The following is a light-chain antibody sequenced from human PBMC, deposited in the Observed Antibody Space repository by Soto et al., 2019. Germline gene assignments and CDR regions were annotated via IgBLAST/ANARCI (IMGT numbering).Light chain of an antibody. CDR2: GAY. V-gene: IGKV3-20*01. Sequence: EVVLTQSPGTLSLSSGERATLSCRASQSVINSYLAWYQQKPGQAPRLLLYGAYNRATGIPDRFSGSGSGTEFTLTISSLQPEDFASYYCLQDYGDSWTFGQGTKVDI. CDR3: LQDYGDSWT. CDR1: QSVINSY. J-gene: IGKJ1*01.